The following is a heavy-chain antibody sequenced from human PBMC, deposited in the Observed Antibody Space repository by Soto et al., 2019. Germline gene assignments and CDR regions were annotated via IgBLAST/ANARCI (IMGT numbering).Heavy chain of an antibody. CDR1: GYTFTSYY. Sequence: QVQLVQSGAEVKKPGASVKVSCKASGYTFTSYYMHWVRQAPGQGLEWMGIINPSGGSTSYAQKFQGRVLMSRDTSTSSVYMELSSLRSEDTAVYYCARDSFSGSSYYDSSGYHSGDYWGQGTLVTVSS. J-gene: IGHJ4*02. D-gene: IGHD3-22*01. CDR3: ARDSFSGSSYYDSSGYHSGDY. CDR2: INPSGGST. V-gene: IGHV1-46*01.